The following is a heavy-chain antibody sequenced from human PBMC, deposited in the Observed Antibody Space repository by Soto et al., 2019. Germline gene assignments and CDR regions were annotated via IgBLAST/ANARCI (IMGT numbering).Heavy chain of an antibody. CDR2: IYYSGST. Sequence: PSETLSLTCTVSGGSISSGGYYWSWIRQHPGKGLEWIGYIYYSGSTYYNPSLKSRVTISVDTSKNQFSLKLSSVTAADTAVYYCARDREEQQHNWFDPWGQGTLVTVSS. D-gene: IGHD6-13*01. CDR1: GGSISSGGYY. CDR3: ARDREEQQHNWFDP. J-gene: IGHJ5*02. V-gene: IGHV4-31*03.